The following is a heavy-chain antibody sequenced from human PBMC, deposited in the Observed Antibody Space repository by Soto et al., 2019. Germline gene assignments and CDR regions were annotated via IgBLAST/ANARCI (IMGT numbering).Heavy chain of an antibody. Sequence: PSQTLSLTCAISGDSVSSNSAAWNWIRQSPSRGLEWLGRTYYRSKWYNDYAVSVKSRITINPDTSKNQFSLQLNSVTPEDTAVYYCARGRTYYYDRSGYYSFVYWGKGILVTVSS. CDR2: TYYRSKWYN. J-gene: IGHJ4*02. CDR1: GDSVSSNSAA. V-gene: IGHV6-1*01. CDR3: ARGRTYYYDRSGYYSFVY. D-gene: IGHD3-22*01.